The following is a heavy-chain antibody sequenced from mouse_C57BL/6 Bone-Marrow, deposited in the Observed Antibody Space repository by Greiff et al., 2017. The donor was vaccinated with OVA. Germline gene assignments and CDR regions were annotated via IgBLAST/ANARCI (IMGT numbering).Heavy chain of an antibody. V-gene: IGHV10-1*01. J-gene: IGHJ4*01. CDR2: IRSKSNNYAT. CDR3: VRRGAMDY. Sequence: EVKLMESGGGLVQPKGSLKLSCAASGFSFNTYAMNWVRQAPGKGLEWVARIRSKSNNYATYYADSVKDRVTISRDDSESMLYLQMNNLKTEDTAMYYCVRRGAMDYWGQGTSVTVSA. CDR1: GFSFNTYA.